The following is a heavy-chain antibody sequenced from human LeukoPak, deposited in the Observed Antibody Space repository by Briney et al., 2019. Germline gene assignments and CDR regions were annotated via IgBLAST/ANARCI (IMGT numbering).Heavy chain of an antibody. CDR1: GDSVSSNSAA. V-gene: IGHV6-1*01. CDR3: ARGWNSFDY. J-gene: IGHJ4*02. D-gene: IGHD1-1*01. Sequence: SQTLSLTCAISGDSVSSNSAAWNWIRQPPSRGLEWVGRTYYRSQWYNDYAVSVKSRITINPDTSKNQFSLQLNSVTPEDTAVYYCARGWNSFDYWGQGILVTVSS. CDR2: TYYRSQWYN.